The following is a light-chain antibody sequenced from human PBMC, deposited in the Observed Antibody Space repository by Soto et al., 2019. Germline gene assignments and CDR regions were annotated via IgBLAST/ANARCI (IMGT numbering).Light chain of an antibody. CDR1: QSVSSSY. CDR3: QQYGSSPLS. CDR2: GAS. V-gene: IGKV3-20*01. Sequence: VKSQSPSTLSLSPRERASLCWPASQSVSSSYLAWYQQKPGQAPRLLIYGASSRATGIPDRFSGSGSGTDFTLTISRLEPEDFAVYYCQQYGSSPLSFGGGVKV. J-gene: IGKJ4*01.